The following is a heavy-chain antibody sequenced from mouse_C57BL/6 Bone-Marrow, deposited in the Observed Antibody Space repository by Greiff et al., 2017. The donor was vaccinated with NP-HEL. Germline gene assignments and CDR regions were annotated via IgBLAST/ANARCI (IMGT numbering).Heavy chain of an antibody. CDR3: ARAMIYYGNYYFDY. V-gene: IGHV1-52*01. CDR1: GYTFTSYW. CDR2: IDPSDSET. Sequence: QVQLQQSGAELVRPGSSVKLSCKASGYTFTSYWMHWVKQRPIQGLEWIGNIDPSDSETHYNQKFKDKATLTVDKSSSTAYMQLSSLTSEDSAVYYCARAMIYYGNYYFDYWGQGTTLTVSS. J-gene: IGHJ2*01. D-gene: IGHD2-1*01.